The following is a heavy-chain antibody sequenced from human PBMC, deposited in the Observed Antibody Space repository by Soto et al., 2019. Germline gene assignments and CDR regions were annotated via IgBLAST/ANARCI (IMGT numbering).Heavy chain of an antibody. Sequence: QITLKESGPTLVKPTQTLALTCTFSGFSLSTNGVSVGWIRQPPGKALEWLAHIYWDDDKRYGPSLKTRLTITKDTSKNQVVLTMTHMAPVDTATYYCARLYGGSYFDYWGQGTLVTVSS. V-gene: IGHV2-5*05. CDR1: GFSLSTNGVS. CDR2: IYWDDDK. J-gene: IGHJ4*02. D-gene: IGHD1-26*01. CDR3: ARLYGGSYFDY.